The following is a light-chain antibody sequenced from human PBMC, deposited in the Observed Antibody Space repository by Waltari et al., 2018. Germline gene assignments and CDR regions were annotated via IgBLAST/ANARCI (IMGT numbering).Light chain of an antibody. J-gene: IGKJ4*01. V-gene: IGKV1-39*01. CDR3: QQTYGIPLS. CDR1: QRILTY. Sequence: DVQLTQSPSSLSASIGDRVTITCRASQRILTYLSWYHQRPWKAPRLLISDVSDLKRVVPSRFTGSGSGTTFTLTITSLQREDFGTYYCQQTYGIPLSFGAGTRVEIK. CDR2: DVS.